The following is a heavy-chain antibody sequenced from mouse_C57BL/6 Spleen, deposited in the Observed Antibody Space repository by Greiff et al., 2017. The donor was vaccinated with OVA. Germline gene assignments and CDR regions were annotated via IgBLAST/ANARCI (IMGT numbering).Heavy chain of an antibody. Sequence: EVQLVESGGGLVKPGGSLKLSCAASGFTFSSYAMSWVRQTPEKRLEWVATISDGGSYTYYPDNVKGRFTISRDNAKNNLYLQMSHLKSEDTAMYYCAREFDQYYFDYWGQGTTLTVSS. V-gene: IGHV5-4*01. CDR2: ISDGGSYT. CDR3: AREFDQYYFDY. CDR1: GFTFSSYA. J-gene: IGHJ2*01.